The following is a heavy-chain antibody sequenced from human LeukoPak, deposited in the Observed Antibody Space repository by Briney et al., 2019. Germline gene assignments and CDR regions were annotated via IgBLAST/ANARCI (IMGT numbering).Heavy chain of an antibody. V-gene: IGHV3-30*02. CDR2: IRYDGSNK. J-gene: IGHJ4*02. Sequence: GGSLRLSCAASGFTFSSHGMNWVRQAPGKGLEWVAFIRYDGSNKYYADSVKGRFTISRDNSKNTLYLQMNSLRAEDTAVYYCAKGPYYGSGSYSNYWGQGTLVTVSS. CDR3: AKGPYYGSGSYSNY. D-gene: IGHD3-10*01. CDR1: GFTFSSHG.